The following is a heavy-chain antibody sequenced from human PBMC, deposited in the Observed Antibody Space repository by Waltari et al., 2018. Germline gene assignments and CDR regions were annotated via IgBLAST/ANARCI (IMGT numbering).Heavy chain of an antibody. CDR3: ARDRLWFGELSP. V-gene: IGHV1-3*01. J-gene: IGHJ5*02. CDR2: INAGNGNT. Sequence: QVQLVQSGAEVKKPGASVKVSCKASGYTFTSYAMHWVRQAPGQRLEWMGWINAGNGNTKYSQKFQGRVTITRDTSASTAYMGLSSLRSEDTAVYYCARDRLWFGELSPWGQGTLVTVSS. CDR1: GYTFTSYA. D-gene: IGHD3-10*01.